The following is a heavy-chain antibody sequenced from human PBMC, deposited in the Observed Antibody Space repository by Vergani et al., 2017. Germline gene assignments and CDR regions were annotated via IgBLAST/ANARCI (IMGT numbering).Heavy chain of an antibody. D-gene: IGHD3-22*01. CDR3: AREDGVITTAFDI. J-gene: IGHJ3*02. CDR2: IYSGGST. Sequence: EVQLLESGGGLVQPGGSLRLSCAASGFTFSSYAMSWVRQAPGKGLEWVSVIYSGGSTYYADSVKGRFTISRDNSKNTLYLQMNSLRAEDTAVYYCAREDGVITTAFDIWGQGTMVTVSS. CDR1: GFTFSSYA. V-gene: IGHV3-66*02.